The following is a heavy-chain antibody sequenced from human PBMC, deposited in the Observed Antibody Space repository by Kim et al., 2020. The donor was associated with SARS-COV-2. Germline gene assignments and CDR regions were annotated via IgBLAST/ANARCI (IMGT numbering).Heavy chain of an antibody. CDR1: GGSISSYY. Sequence: SETLSLTCTVSGGSISSYYWSWIRQPAGKGLEWIGRIYTSGSTNYNPSLKSRVTMSVDTSKNQFSLKLSSVTAADTAVYYCASSDGSYLAAEYFQHWGQGTLVTVSS. CDR3: ASSDGSYLAAEYFQH. D-gene: IGHD1-26*01. V-gene: IGHV4-4*07. J-gene: IGHJ1*01. CDR2: IYTSGST.